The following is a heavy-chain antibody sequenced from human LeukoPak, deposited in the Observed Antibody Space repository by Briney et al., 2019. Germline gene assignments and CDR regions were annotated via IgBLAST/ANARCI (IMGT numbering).Heavy chain of an antibody. Sequence: ASVKVSCKASGYTFTGYYMHWVRQAPGQGLEWMGWINPNSGGTNYAQKFQGRVTMTRDTSISTAYMELSRLRSDDTAVYYCAREENIGFGDPSGYYYMDVWGKGTTVTVSS. V-gene: IGHV1-2*02. CDR1: GYTFTGYY. CDR2: INPNSGGT. D-gene: IGHD3-10*01. J-gene: IGHJ6*03. CDR3: AREENIGFGDPSGYYYMDV.